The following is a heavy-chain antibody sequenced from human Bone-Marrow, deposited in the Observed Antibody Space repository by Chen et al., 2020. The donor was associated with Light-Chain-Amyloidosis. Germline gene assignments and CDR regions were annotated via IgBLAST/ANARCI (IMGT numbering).Heavy chain of an antibody. CDR3: AKDGGYCSGSYYGY. J-gene: IGHJ4*02. V-gene: IGHV3-9*01. Sequence: EVQLVKSGGGLVQPGRSLRLSCAASGFTFDDYAIHWVRQAPGKGLEWVSGISWNSGSIGYADSVKGRFTISRDNAKNSLYLQMNSLRAEDTALYYCAKDGGYCSGSYYGYWGQGTLVTVSS. CDR2: ISWNSGSI. CDR1: GFTFDDYA. D-gene: IGHD3-10*01.